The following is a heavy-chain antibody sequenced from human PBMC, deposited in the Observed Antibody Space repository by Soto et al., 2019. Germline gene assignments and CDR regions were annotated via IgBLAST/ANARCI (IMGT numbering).Heavy chain of an antibody. Sequence: GGSLRLSCAASGFTFSSYSMNWVRQAPGKGLEWVSYISSSSSTIYYADSVKGRFTISRDNAKNSLYLQMNSLRDEDTAVYYCARYDILTGYYWFFDYWGQGTLVTVSS. V-gene: IGHV3-48*02. CDR2: ISSSSSTI. CDR1: GFTFSSYS. CDR3: ARYDILTGYYWFFDY. J-gene: IGHJ4*02. D-gene: IGHD3-9*01.